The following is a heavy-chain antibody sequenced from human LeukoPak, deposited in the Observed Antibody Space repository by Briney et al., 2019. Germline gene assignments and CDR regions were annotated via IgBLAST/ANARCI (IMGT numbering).Heavy chain of an antibody. CDR1: GFTFSSYG. Sequence: GRSLRLSCAASGFTFSSYGMHWVRQAPGKGLEWVAVIWYDGSNKYYADSVKGRFTISRDNSKNTLYLQMNSLRAEDTAVYYCARDRAIAAAGTRSPYYYYYGMDVWGKGTTVTVSS. J-gene: IGHJ6*04. D-gene: IGHD6-13*01. CDR3: ARDRAIAAAGTRSPYYYYYGMDV. CDR2: IWYDGSNK. V-gene: IGHV3-33*01.